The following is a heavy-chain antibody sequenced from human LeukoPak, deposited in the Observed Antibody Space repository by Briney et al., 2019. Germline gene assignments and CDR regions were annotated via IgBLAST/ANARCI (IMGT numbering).Heavy chain of an antibody. CDR2: INDGDGDT. Sequence: ASVKISCKASGNAFITYAMYWVRQAPGQRLEWMGWINDGDGDTRYSQRFQGRVTMTWDRAARTAYMELSSLRSEDTAVYYCASDAFDIWGQGTMVTVSS. CDR1: GNAFITYA. V-gene: IGHV1-3*01. J-gene: IGHJ3*02. CDR3: ASDAFDI.